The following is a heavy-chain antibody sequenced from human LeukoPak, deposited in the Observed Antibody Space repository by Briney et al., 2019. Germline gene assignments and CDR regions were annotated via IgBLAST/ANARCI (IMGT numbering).Heavy chain of an antibody. CDR1: GYSFTGYF. J-gene: IGHJ3*02. D-gene: IGHD6-13*01. CDR3: ARDTRMGEQRLVSAFDI. V-gene: IGHV1-2*02. CDR2: INPNSGGT. Sequence: ASVKVSCKAPGYSFTGYFIHWVRQAPGQGFEWMGWINPNSGGTNYAQIFQGRVTMTRDTSISTAYMELIGLTSDDTAVYYCARDTRMGEQRLVSAFDIWGQGTMVTVSS.